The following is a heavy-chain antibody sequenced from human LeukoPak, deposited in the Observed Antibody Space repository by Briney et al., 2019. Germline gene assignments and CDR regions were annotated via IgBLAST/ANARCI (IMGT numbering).Heavy chain of an antibody. D-gene: IGHD4-23*01. Sequence: SETLSLTCTVSGGSISSYYWSWIRQPPGKGLEWIGYIYYSGSTNYNPSLKSRVTISVDTSKNQFSLKLSSVTAADTAVYYCAIRRYGGNWDAFDIGGQGTMVTVSS. J-gene: IGHJ3*02. CDR3: AIRRYGGNWDAFDI. V-gene: IGHV4-59*08. CDR2: IYYSGST. CDR1: GGSISSYY.